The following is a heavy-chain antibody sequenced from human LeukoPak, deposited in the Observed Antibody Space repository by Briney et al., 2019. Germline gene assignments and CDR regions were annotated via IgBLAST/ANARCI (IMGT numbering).Heavy chain of an antibody. Sequence: GGSLRVSCAASGFTDSDNYMSWVRQAPGKGLEWVSVIYSGGSTYYADSVKVRFTISRDSSKNTLYLQMNSLRAEDTAVYYCARDSRWGSYWYFDLWGRGTLVTVSS. CDR3: ARDSRWGSYWYFDL. CDR2: IYSGGST. V-gene: IGHV3-66*01. CDR1: GFTDSDNY. D-gene: IGHD3-16*01. J-gene: IGHJ2*01.